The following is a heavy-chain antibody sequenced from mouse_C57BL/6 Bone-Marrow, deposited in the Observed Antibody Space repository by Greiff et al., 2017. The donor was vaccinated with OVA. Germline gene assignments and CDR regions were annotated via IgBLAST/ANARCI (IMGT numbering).Heavy chain of an antibody. V-gene: IGHV5-6*01. CDR3: ARHTGGFAY. CDR2: ISSGGSYT. J-gene: IGHJ3*01. CDR1: GFTFSSYG. Sequence: EVHLVESGGDLVKPGGSLKLSCAASGFTFSSYGMSWVRQTPDKRLEWVATISSGGSYTYYPDSVKGRCTISRDNAKNTLYLQMSSLKSEDTAMYYCARHTGGFAYWGQGTLVTVSA. D-gene: IGHD1-1*01.